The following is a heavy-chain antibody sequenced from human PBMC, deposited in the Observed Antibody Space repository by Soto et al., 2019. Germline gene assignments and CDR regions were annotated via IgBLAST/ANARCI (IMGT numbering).Heavy chain of an antibody. V-gene: IGHV4-31*03. Sequence: SATLSLTCTVSGGSVSSGSYYWSWIRQPPGKGLEWIGYIYYSGSTYYNPSLKSRVTISVDTAKNQFSLKLSSVTAADTAVYYCEREVHGYRYTSIRRFDYWGQGTLVTVSS. CDR2: IYYSGST. CDR1: GGSVSSGSYY. D-gene: IGHD3-16*02. J-gene: IGHJ4*02. CDR3: EREVHGYRYTSIRRFDY.